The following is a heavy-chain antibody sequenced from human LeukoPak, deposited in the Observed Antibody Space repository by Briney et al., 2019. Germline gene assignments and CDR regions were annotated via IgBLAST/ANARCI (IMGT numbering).Heavy chain of an antibody. Sequence: SVKVSCKASGYTFTSLGVSSVRESPGHGGEWRGWISAYIGDTNYAQKLQGRATMRTDTAKTQSYMELRSLRSDDTAVYYRARIAAAGTGVAYYYYGMDVWGQGTTVTVSS. CDR3: ARIAAAGTGVAYYYYGMDV. D-gene: IGHD6-13*01. V-gene: IGHV1-18*01. CDR1: GYTFTSLG. CDR2: ISAYIGDT. J-gene: IGHJ6*02.